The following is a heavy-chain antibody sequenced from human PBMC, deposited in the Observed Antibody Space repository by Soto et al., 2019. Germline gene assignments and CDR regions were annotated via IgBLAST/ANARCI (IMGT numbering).Heavy chain of an antibody. CDR1: GGTFSSYT. V-gene: IGHV1-69*02. J-gene: IGHJ4*02. Sequence: QVQLVQSGAEVKKPGSSVKVSCKASGGTFSSYTISWVRQAPGQGLEWMGRIIPILGIANYAQKFQGRVTITADKSTSTAYMELSSLRSEDTAVYYCARSYSSGWSGYYWGQGTLVIVSS. CDR2: IIPILGIA. D-gene: IGHD6-19*01. CDR3: ARSYSSGWSGYY.